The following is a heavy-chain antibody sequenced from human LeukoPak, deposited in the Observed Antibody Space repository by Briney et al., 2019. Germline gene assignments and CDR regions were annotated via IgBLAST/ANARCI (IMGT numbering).Heavy chain of an antibody. CDR1: GFTFSSYW. D-gene: IGHD1-7*01. CDR3: ARDGWNYVYYFDY. J-gene: IGHJ4*02. Sequence: GGSLRLSCAASGFTFSSYWMSWVRQAPGKGLEWVANIKQDGSEKYYVDSVKGRFTISRDNAKNSLYLQMNSLRAEDTAVYYCARDGWNYVYYFDYWGQGTLVTVSS. V-gene: IGHV3-7*01. CDR2: IKQDGSEK.